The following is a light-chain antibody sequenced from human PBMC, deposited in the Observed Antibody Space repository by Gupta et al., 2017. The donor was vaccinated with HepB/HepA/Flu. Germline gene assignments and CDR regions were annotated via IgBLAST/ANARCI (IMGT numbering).Light chain of an antibody. Sequence: SYKLTQPPSVSVSRGQTARITCSGDAFRKQYAYWYQQKPGQAPVLVIYNDRERPSGIPERFSGSNSGNTATLTISGVKAEDEADYYCQCGDTNSNYWVFGGGTKLTVL. CDR3: QCGDTNSNYWV. V-gene: IGLV3-25*02. J-gene: IGLJ3*02. CDR1: AFRKQY. CDR2: NDR.